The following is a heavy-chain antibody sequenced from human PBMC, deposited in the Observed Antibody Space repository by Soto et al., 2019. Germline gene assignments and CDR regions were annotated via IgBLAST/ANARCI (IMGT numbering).Heavy chain of an antibody. CDR1: GYTFTNFG. Sequence: ASVKVSCKASGYTFTNFGISWVRQAPGQGLEWMGWISAYNGNTNYAQNFQGRVTMTTDTSTSTAYMELRSLRSEDTAVYYCARDSPIGSTFSGYDAIDYWGQGTLVTVSS. J-gene: IGHJ4*02. D-gene: IGHD5-12*01. CDR3: ARDSPIGSTFSGYDAIDY. V-gene: IGHV1-18*01. CDR2: ISAYNGNT.